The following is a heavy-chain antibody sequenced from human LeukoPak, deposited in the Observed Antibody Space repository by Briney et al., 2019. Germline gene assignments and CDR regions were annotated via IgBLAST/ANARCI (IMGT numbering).Heavy chain of an antibody. CDR2: ISYDGSNK. Sequence: PGGSLRLSCAASGFTFSSYWMSWVRQAPGKGLEWVAVISYDGSNKYYADSVKGRFTISRDNSKNTLYLQMNSLRAEDTAVYYCAKPRGLNFWSGHYPSGMDVWGQGTTVTVSS. V-gene: IGHV3-30*18. CDR1: GFTFSSYW. D-gene: IGHD3-3*01. CDR3: AKPRGLNFWSGHYPSGMDV. J-gene: IGHJ6*02.